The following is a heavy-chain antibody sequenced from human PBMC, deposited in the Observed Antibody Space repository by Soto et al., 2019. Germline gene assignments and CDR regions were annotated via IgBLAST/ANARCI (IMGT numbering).Heavy chain of an antibody. J-gene: IGHJ4*02. V-gene: IGHV3-33*01. Sequence: GGSLRLSCAASGFTFSSYGMHWVRQAPGKGLEWVAVIWDDGSNKYYADSGKGRFTISRDNSKTTLYLQMNSLRAEDTAVYYCARDVVPAARAFDYWGQGTLVTVSS. D-gene: IGHD2-2*01. CDR3: ARDVVPAARAFDY. CDR2: IWDDGSNK. CDR1: GFTFSSYG.